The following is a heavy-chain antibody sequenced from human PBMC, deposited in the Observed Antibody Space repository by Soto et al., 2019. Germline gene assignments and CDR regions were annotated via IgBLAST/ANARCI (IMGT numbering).Heavy chain of an antibody. V-gene: IGHV3-23*01. CDR3: AKDPNGDYIGAFDS. CDR2: ISVGGGTT. Sequence: EVQLLESGGGLVRPGGSLRLSCAGSSFTFSTYAMTWVRQAPGKGLEWVSAISVGGGTTKYADSVKGRFTISRDNSKSTLYLQMHGLGAGDTSISYCAKDPNGDYIGAFDSWGQGTLVTVSS. CDR1: SFTFSTYA. J-gene: IGHJ4*02. D-gene: IGHD4-17*01.